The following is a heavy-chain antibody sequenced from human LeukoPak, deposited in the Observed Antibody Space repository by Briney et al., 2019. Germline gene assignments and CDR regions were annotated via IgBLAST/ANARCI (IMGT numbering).Heavy chain of an antibody. CDR3: AKSTMSMTIRGARLNWFDP. CDR1: GGSIRHYY. D-gene: IGHD6-6*01. CDR2: IDYSGST. Sequence: SETLSLTCTVSGGSIRHYYWTWIRQPPGKGLEWIGYIDYSGSTNCSPSLKSRVTISIDTSKNQFSLRLSSVTAADTAVYYCAKSTMSMTIRGARLNWFDPWGQGTLVTVSS. J-gene: IGHJ5*02. V-gene: IGHV4-59*01.